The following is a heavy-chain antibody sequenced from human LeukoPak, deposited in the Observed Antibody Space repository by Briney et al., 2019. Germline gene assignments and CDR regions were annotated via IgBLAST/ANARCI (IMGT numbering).Heavy chain of an antibody. CDR3: ARVPEYSSGWYFTQRTSYYFDY. Sequence: GASVKVSCKASGYTFTSYGISWVRQAPGQGLEWMGWISAYNGNTNYAQKLQGRVTMTTDTSTSTAYMELRSLRSDDTAVYYCARVPEYSSGWYFTQRTSYYFDYWGQGTLVTVSS. CDR2: ISAYNGNT. D-gene: IGHD6-19*01. CDR1: GYTFTSYG. V-gene: IGHV1-18*01. J-gene: IGHJ4*02.